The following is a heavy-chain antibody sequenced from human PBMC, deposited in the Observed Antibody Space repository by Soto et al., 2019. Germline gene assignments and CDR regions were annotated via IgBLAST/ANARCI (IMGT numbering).Heavy chain of an antibody. V-gene: IGHV4-59*01. CDR3: VRDYLLTGFDP. CDR1: GGSISNYY. Sequence: PSETLSLTSTVSGGSISNYYWTWVRQPPGKGLEWIGYVYYSGSTNYNPSLESRVTISIDASKNQFSLKMKSVTAADTAVYYCVRDYLLTGFDPWGQGALVTVSS. J-gene: IGHJ5*02. CDR2: VYYSGST. D-gene: IGHD3-9*01.